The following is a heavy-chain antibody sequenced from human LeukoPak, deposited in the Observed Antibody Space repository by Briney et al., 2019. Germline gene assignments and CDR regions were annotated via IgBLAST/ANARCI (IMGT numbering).Heavy chain of an antibody. CDR1: GGSISSSSYY. CDR2: IYYSGST. D-gene: IGHD6-13*01. J-gene: IGHJ4*02. V-gene: IGHV4-39*02. CDR3: ARDSSSWWDQSYFDY. Sequence: SGTLSLTCTVSGGSISSSSYYWGWIRQPPGKGLEWIGSIYYSGSTYYNPSLKSRVTISVDTSKNQFSLKLSSVTAADTAVYYCARDSSSWWDQSYFDYWGQGTLVTVSS.